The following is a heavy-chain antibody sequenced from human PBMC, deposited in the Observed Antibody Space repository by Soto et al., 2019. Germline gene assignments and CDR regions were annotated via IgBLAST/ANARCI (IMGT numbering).Heavy chain of an antibody. Sequence: ASVKGSCKASGYTFTSYDINWVRQATGQGREGKGWMNPNSGNTGYAQKFHGRFTMTRNTSISTAYMELSSLRSEDTAVYYCASGGNYYDILTESYYYYYMDVWGKGTTVTVSS. D-gene: IGHD3-9*01. CDR1: GYTFTSYD. J-gene: IGHJ6*03. CDR3: ASGGNYYDILTESYYYYYMDV. V-gene: IGHV1-8*01. CDR2: MNPNSGNT.